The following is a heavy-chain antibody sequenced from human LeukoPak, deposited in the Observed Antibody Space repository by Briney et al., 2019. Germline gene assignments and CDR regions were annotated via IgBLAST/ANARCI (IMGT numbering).Heavy chain of an antibody. Sequence: GGSLRLSCAAPGFTFTNAWMNWVRQAPGKGLEWVGRIKSKTDGGTTDYAAPVKGRFSISRDDSKTTLYLQMNSLKTEDTAVYYCTTDLNYSNYRSWGQGTLVTVSS. CDR1: GFTFTNAW. CDR2: IKSKTDGGTT. V-gene: IGHV3-15*07. J-gene: IGHJ5*02. CDR3: TTDLNYSNYRS. D-gene: IGHD4-11*01.